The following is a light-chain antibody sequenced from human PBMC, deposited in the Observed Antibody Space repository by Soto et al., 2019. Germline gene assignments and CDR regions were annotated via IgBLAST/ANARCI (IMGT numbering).Light chain of an antibody. V-gene: IGKV3-11*01. CDR3: QHRLNWPLT. Sequence: EIVLTQSPATLSLSPGEIATLSFSASQSVISDLLFYQQKPGQTPRPLIYDASNSATGIPARFSGSGSETDITLTISSLEPEDFAVSYCQHRLNWPLTFGQGTRLEI. J-gene: IGKJ5*01. CDR2: DAS. CDR1: QSVISD.